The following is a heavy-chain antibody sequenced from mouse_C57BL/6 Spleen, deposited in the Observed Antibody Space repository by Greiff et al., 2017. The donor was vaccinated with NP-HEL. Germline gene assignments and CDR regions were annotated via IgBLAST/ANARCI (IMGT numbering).Heavy chain of an antibody. CDR3: ARRYDLGLGY. D-gene: IGHD2-14*01. V-gene: IGHV1-69*01. Sequence: QVQLQQPGAELVMPGASVKLSCKASGYTFTSYWMHWVKQRPGQGLEWIGEIDPSDSYTNYNQKFKGKSTLTVDKSSHTAYMQLSSLTSEDSAVYYCARRYDLGLGYWGQGTTLTVSS. CDR1: GYTFTSYW. CDR2: IDPSDSYT. J-gene: IGHJ2*01.